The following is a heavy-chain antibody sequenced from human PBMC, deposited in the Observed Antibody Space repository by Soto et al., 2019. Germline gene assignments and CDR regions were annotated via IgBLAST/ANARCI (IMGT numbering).Heavy chain of an antibody. CDR2: IHSGGDT. CDR3: ARSRTGTTYGGMDV. CDR1: GFAVSSNY. Sequence: EVQLVESGGDLVQPGGSLRLSCAASGFAVSSNYMTWVRQAPGKGLEWVSVIHSGGDTHYADSVRGRFTISRDNSKNTPYLQMNSLRAEDTAVYYCARSRTGTTYGGMDVWGQGPTVTVSS. J-gene: IGHJ6*02. D-gene: IGHD1-7*01. V-gene: IGHV3-66*01.